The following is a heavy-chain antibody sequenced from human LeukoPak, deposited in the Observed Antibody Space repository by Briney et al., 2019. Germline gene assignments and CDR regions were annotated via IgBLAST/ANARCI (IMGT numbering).Heavy chain of an antibody. CDR2: FYYSGTT. CDR1: GDSVSTTSWY. D-gene: IGHD6-6*01. Sequence: SETLSLTCTVSGDSVSTTSWYWGWIRQSPGKGLEWIGSFYYSGTTYFNPSLRSRATISVDTSKNQFSLRLTSLTAADTAVYYCARYPLAFDFWGQGILVTVSS. V-gene: IGHV4-39*07. CDR3: ARYPLAFDF. J-gene: IGHJ4*02.